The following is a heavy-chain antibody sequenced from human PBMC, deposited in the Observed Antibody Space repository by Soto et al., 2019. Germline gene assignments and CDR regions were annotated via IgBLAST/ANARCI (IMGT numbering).Heavy chain of an antibody. J-gene: IGHJ4*02. CDR1: GGSISSYY. CDR3: ATALVRFGGSIFDY. CDR2: IYYSGTT. Sequence: QVQLQESGPGLVKPSETLSLTCTVSGGSISSYYWSWIRQPPGKGLEWIGYIYYSGTTNYNPSLKSRVTISVDRSKNQFSLKLSSVTAAHTAVYYCATALVRFGGSIFDYWGQGTLVTVSS. V-gene: IGHV4-59*01. D-gene: IGHD3-10*01.